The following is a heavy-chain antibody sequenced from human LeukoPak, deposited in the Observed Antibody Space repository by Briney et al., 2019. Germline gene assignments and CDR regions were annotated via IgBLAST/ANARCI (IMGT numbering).Heavy chain of an antibody. CDR1: GFTFSSYA. D-gene: IGHD2-15*01. CDR3: AKDLSIVVVVAATGGFDY. CDR2: ISGSGGST. V-gene: IGHV3-23*01. J-gene: IGHJ4*02. Sequence: PGGSLRLSCAASGFTFSSYAMSWVRQAPGKGLEWVSAISGSGGSTYYADSVKGRFTISRDNSKNTQYLQMNSLRAEDTAVYYCAKDLSIVVVVAATGGFDYWGQGTLVTVSS.